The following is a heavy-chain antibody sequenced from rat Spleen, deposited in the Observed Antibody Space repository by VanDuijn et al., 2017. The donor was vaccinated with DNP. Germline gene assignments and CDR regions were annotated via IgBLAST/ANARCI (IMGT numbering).Heavy chain of an antibody. Sequence: EVQLVESGGGLVQPGRSLKLSCTASGFTFSNYDMAWVRQAPTKGLEWVASISPSGGNTYYRDSVKGRFTISRDNAKNTLYLQMNSLRSEDTATYYCARDEGSYYYAMDAWGQGTSVTVSS. V-gene: IGHV5S13*01. CDR2: ISPSGGNT. J-gene: IGHJ4*01. D-gene: IGHD1-11*01. CDR3: ARDEGSYYYAMDA. CDR1: GFTFSNYD.